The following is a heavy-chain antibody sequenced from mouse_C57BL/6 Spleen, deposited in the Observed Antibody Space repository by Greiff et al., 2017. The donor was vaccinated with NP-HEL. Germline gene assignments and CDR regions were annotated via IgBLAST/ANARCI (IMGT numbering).Heavy chain of an antibody. CDR3: ARNYDTAGYFDV. V-gene: IGHV2-9-1*01. J-gene: IGHJ1*03. D-gene: IGHD2-12*01. Sequence: VKLVESGPGLVAPSQSLSITCTVSGFSLTSYAISWVRQPPGKGLEWLGVIWPGGGTNYNSALISRLSISKDNSKSQVFLKMNSLQTDDTARYYCARNYDTAGYFDVWGTGTTVTVSS. CDR1: GFSLTSYA. CDR2: IWPGGGT.